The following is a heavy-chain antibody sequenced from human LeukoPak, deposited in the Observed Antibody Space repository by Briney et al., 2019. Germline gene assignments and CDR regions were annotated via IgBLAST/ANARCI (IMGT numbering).Heavy chain of an antibody. V-gene: IGHV4-4*09. CDR2: IYTSGST. CDR1: GGSISGYY. J-gene: IGHJ4*02. D-gene: IGHD1-26*01. Sequence: PSETLSLTCTVSGGSISGYYWSWIRQPPGKGLEWIGYIYTSGSTNYNPSLKSRVTISVDTSKNQFSLRLSSVTAADTATYFCARAYSRSYSHFDDWGQGTLVTVSS. CDR3: ARAYSRSYSHFDD.